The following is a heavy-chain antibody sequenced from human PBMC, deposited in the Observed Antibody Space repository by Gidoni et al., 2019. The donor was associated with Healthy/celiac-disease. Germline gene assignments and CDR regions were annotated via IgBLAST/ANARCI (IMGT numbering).Heavy chain of an antibody. Sequence: QVQLQESAPGLVKPSGTLSLTGAVSGGSISSSNCWSWVRQPPGKGLDWIGEIYHSGSTNYNPSLKSRVTISVDKSKNQFSLKLSSVTAADTAVYYCARAGIAVAGTGDFDYWGQGTLVTVSS. CDR2: IYHSGST. CDR3: ARAGIAVAGTGDFDY. J-gene: IGHJ4*02. D-gene: IGHD6-19*01. V-gene: IGHV4-4*02. CDR1: GGSISSSNC.